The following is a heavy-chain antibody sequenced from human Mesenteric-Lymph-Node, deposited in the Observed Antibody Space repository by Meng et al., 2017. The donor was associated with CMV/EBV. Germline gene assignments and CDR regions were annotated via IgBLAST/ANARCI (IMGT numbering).Heavy chain of an antibody. CDR1: GYTFTGYY. CDR2: IHPNSGGT. Sequence: ASVKVSCKTSGYTFTGYYLHWVRRQAPGQGLEWMGWIHPNSGGTNYVQKFQGRITMTRDTSISTAYMEVSSLRSEDTAVYYCARASRVTAFGVVHYYGLDVWGQGTTVTVSS. V-gene: IGHV1-2*02. J-gene: IGHJ6*02. D-gene: IGHD3-3*01. CDR3: ARASRVTAFGVVHYYGLDV.